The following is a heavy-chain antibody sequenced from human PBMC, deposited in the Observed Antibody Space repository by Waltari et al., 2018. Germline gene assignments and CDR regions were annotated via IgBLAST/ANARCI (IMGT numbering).Heavy chain of an antibody. V-gene: IGHV3-7*01. CDR2: IKQDGSET. D-gene: IGHD3-3*01. J-gene: IGHJ4*02. CDR1: GFPFSRYW. Sequence: EVQLEESGGGLVQPGGSLRLSCAASGFPFSRYWMTWVRQAPGKGLEWVANIKQDGSETYYADSLKGRFTISRDNAKNSLYLQMNSLRAEDTALYYCARDHVFRGDFWSGYYDSWGQGTLVTVSS. CDR3: ARDHVFRGDFWSGYYDS.